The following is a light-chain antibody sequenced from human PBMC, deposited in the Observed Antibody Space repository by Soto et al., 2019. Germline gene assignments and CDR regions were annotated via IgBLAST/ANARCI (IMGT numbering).Light chain of an antibody. J-gene: IGKJ1*01. CDR3: QQYGSSPKT. CDR2: DAS. CDR1: LDISSS. V-gene: IGKV3-11*01. Sequence: EIVMAQSPATLSLSPGERATLSCRASLDISSSLAWYQQKPGQAPRLLIHDASSRVTGIPARFSGSGSETDFTLSISSLEPEDFAVYYCQQYGSSPKTFGQGTKVDIK.